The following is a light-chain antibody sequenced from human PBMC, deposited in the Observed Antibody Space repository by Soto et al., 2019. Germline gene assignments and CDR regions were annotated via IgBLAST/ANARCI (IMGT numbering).Light chain of an antibody. CDR1: QSVRSL. V-gene: IGKV3-11*01. Sequence: EIVLTQSPATLSLSPGERATLSCRASQSVRSLLAWYQQKPGQAPRLLIDDASNRATGIPARFSGSGSGTDFTLNISSLESEDFAIYYRQQRSSWPLTFGGGTKVEIK. CDR3: QQRSSWPLT. CDR2: DAS. J-gene: IGKJ4*01.